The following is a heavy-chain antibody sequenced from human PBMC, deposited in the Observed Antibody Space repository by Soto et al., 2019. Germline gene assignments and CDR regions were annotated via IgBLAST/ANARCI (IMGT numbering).Heavy chain of an antibody. CDR1: GFTFSSYA. D-gene: IGHD3-10*01. CDR3: ARDHYYGSGSYSMDV. CDR2: ISYDGSNK. Sequence: QVQLVESGGGVVQPGRSLRLSCAASGFTFSSYAMYWVRQAPGKGLEWVAVISYDGSNKYYADSVKGRFTISRDNSKNTLYLQMNSLRAEDTAVYYCARDHYYGSGSYSMDVWGQGTTVTVSS. J-gene: IGHJ6*02. V-gene: IGHV3-30-3*01.